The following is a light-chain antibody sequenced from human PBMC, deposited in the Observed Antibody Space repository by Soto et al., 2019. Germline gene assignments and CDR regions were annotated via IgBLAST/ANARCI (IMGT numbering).Light chain of an antibody. J-gene: IGKJ1*01. CDR3: QQYGSSPPWT. Sequence: EIVLTQSPGTLSLSPGERATLSCRASQIVSSSFLAWYQQKPGQAPRLLIYGASNRATGIPDRFSGSGSGTDFTLTISRLEPEDFAVYYCQQYGSSPPWTFGQGTKVEIK. V-gene: IGKV3-20*01. CDR1: QIVSSSF. CDR2: GAS.